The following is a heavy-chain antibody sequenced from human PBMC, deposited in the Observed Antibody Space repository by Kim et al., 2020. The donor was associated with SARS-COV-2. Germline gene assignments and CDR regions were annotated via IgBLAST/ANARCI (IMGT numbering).Heavy chain of an antibody. V-gene: IGHV4-39*01. CDR3: ARHRFSRMYHVERQRGFDP. J-gene: IGHJ5*02. CDR1: GGSISSSSYY. CDR2: IYYSGST. D-gene: IGHD1-1*01. Sequence: SETLSLTCTVSGGSISSSSYYWGWIRQPPGKGLEWIGSIYYSGSTYYNPSLKSRVTISVDTSKNQFSLKLSSVTAADTAVYYCARHRFSRMYHVERQRGFDPWGQGTLVTVSS.